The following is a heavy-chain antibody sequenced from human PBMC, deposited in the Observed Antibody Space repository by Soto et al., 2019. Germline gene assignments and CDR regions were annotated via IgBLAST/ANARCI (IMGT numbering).Heavy chain of an antibody. CDR3: ARDRPHIVLVPAAPARGSWFDS. V-gene: IGHV1-18*01. J-gene: IGHJ5*01. D-gene: IGHD2-2*01. CDR2: ISAYNGNT. Sequence: ASVKVSCKASGYTFTSYGISWVRQAPGQGLEWMGWISAYNGNTNYAQKLQGRVTMTTDTSTSTAYMELRSLRSDDTAVYYCARDRPHIVLVPAAPARGSWFDSRGQGTLVTVSS. CDR1: GYTFTSYG.